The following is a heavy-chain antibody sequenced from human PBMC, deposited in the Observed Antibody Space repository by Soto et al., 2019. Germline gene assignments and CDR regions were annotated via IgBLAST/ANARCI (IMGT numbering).Heavy chain of an antibody. V-gene: IGHV3-53*01. Sequence: GGSLRLSCKVSGMSADDYHLTWVRQAPGRGLEWVSILYRGGYIRYRDSVLGRFTISRDTSKNTLYLQMNYLTVEDTATYYCARPDENSFPSGLDVWGQGTTVTVSS. CDR2: LYRGGYI. CDR3: ARPDENSFPSGLDV. J-gene: IGHJ6*02. CDR1: GMSADDYH. D-gene: IGHD4-4*01.